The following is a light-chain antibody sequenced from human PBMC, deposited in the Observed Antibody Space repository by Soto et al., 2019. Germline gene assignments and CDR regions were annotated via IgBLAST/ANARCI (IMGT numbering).Light chain of an antibody. CDR2: DAY. J-gene: IGKJ5*01. V-gene: IGKV3-11*01. CDR1: QSVSSN. Sequence: SVLIQSRTTLSLSPGARPTLGCRASQSVSSNLAWYQQKNGQAPRIVIYDAYNRATGIPPRFSGSGYGTDFTLTISSLEPEDSAVYYCQQRHMWPITFGQGTRLEIK. CDR3: QQRHMWPIT.